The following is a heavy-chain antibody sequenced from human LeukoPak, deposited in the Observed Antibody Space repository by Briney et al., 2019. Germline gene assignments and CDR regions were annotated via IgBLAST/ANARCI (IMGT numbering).Heavy chain of an antibody. V-gene: IGHV4-61*02. CDR3: ARADYYDTSAYYFDS. D-gene: IGHD3-22*01. J-gene: IGHJ4*02. CDR2: IYTSGST. CDR1: GGSISSGSYY. Sequence: SQTLSLTCTVSGGSISSGSYYWSWIRQPAGKGLEWIGRIYTSGSTNYNPSLKSRVTISVDTSKNQFSLKLSSVTAADTAVYYCARADYYDTSAYYFDSWGQGTLVTVSS.